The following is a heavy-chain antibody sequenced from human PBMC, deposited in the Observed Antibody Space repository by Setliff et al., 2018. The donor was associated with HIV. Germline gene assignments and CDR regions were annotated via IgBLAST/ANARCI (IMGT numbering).Heavy chain of an antibody. J-gene: IGHJ6*02. Sequence: PGGSLRLSCVGSGFSLSDYYMDWVRQAPGKGLDWVGRMRNRDRGYTTEYAASVKDRFIISRDNSKSIAYLQMNTLRSDDTAVYYCARGKSGFETTGIDYGMDVWGQGTTVTVSS. V-gene: IGHV3-72*01. CDR2: MRNRDRGYTT. CDR3: ARGKSGFETTGIDYGMDV. D-gene: IGHD1-1*01. CDR1: GFSLSDYY.